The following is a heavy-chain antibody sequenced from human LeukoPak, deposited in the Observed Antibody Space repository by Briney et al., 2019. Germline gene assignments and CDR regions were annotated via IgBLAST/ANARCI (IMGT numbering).Heavy chain of an antibody. V-gene: IGHV3-23*01. J-gene: IGHJ4*02. CDR3: AKTAPESPYDSSGYYY. Sequence: GGSLRLSCAASGLTFSSYAMTWVRQAPGKGLEWVSAISGSGGSTYYADSVKGRFAISRDNSKNTLYLQMNSLRAEDTAVYYCAKTAPESPYDSSGYYYWGQGTLVTVSS. CDR1: GLTFSSYA. D-gene: IGHD3-22*01. CDR2: ISGSGGST.